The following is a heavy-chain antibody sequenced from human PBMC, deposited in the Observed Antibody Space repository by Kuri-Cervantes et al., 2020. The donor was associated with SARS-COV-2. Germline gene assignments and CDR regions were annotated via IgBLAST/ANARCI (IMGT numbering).Heavy chain of an antibody. CDR3: ARGEGVRGLMVMFRWRGAGPLDF. Sequence: ASVKVSCKASGYTFSDYYIHRVRQAPGQGLEWVGWINPNTGGTDYAQKFQGWVTMTRDTSLSTAYMELSRLRSDDTAFYYCARGEGVRGLMVMFRWRGAGPLDFWGQGSPVTVSS. D-gene: IGHD3-10*01. CDR2: INPNTGGT. J-gene: IGHJ4*02. CDR1: GYTFSDYY. V-gene: IGHV1-2*04.